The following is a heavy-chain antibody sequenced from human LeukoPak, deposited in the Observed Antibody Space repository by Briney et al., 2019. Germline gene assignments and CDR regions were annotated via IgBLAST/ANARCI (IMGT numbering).Heavy chain of an antibody. Sequence: PGGSLRLSCAASGFTFSSYDMHWVRQATGKGLEWVSAIGTAGDTYYPGSVKGRFTISRENAKNSLYLQMNSLRAGDTAVYYCARGAAAGVYDAFDIWGQGTMVTVSS. CDR2: IGTAGDT. CDR1: GFTFSSYD. J-gene: IGHJ3*02. CDR3: ARGAAAGVYDAFDI. D-gene: IGHD6-13*01. V-gene: IGHV3-13*01.